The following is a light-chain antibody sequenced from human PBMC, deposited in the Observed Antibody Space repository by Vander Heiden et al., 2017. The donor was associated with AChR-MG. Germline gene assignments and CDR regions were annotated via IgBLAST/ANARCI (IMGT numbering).Light chain of an antibody. Sequence: QSVLTQPPSVSGAPGQRVTISCTGSSSNIGAGYDVHWYQQLPGTAPKLLIYGNSNRPSGVPDRLSGSKSGTSASLAITGLQAEDEADDYCQSFDSSLSAGVFGGGTKLTVL. CDR2: GNS. CDR3: QSFDSSLSAGV. V-gene: IGLV1-40*01. CDR1: SSNIGAGYD. J-gene: IGLJ3*02.